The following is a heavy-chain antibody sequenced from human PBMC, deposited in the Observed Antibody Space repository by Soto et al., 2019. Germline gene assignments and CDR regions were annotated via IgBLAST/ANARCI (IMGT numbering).Heavy chain of an antibody. D-gene: IGHD5-18*01. J-gene: IGHJ6*02. V-gene: IGHV3-30*18. CDR2: ISYDGRSK. Sequence: QVQLVESGGGVVQPGRSLRLSCAASGFVFRTYGMYWVRQAPGKGLEWVALISYDGRSKNYADSVKGRFTISRDNSENKLFLHMNSLTFEDTAVYYCANLDTPLVFFAKAVWGQGTTVVVSS. CDR3: ANLDTPLVFFAKAV. CDR1: GFVFRTYG.